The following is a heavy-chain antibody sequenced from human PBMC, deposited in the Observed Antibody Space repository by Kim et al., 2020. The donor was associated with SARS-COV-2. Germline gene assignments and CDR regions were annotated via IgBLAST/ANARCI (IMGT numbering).Heavy chain of an antibody. J-gene: IGHJ3*02. CDR3: ARSLSMVRGVRGAFDI. D-gene: IGHD3-10*01. V-gene: IGHV1-69*13. CDR2: IIPIFGTA. CDR1: GGTFSSYA. Sequence: SVKVSCKASGGTFSSYAISWVRQAPGQGLEWMGGIIPIFGTANYAQKFQGRVTITADESTSTAYMELSSLRSEDTAVYYCARSLSMVRGVRGAFDIWGQGTMVTVSS.